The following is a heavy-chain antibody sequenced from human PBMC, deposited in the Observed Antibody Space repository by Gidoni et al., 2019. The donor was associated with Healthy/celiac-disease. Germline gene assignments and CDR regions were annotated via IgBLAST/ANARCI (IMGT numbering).Heavy chain of an antibody. D-gene: IGHD6-13*01. CDR1: GFTFSSYE. CDR2: ISSSGSTI. Sequence: EVQLVESGGGLVQPGGSLRLSCAASGFTFSSYEMNWVRQAPGKGLEWVSYISSSGSTIDYADSVKGRFTISRDNAKNSLYLQMNSLRAEDTAVYYCARDGIAAAGRYYYYYYMDVWGKGTTVTVSS. J-gene: IGHJ6*03. CDR3: ARDGIAAAGRYYYYYYMDV. V-gene: IGHV3-48*03.